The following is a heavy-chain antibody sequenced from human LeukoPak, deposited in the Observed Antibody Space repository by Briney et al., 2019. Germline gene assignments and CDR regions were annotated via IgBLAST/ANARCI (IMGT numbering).Heavy chain of an antibody. CDR1: GFSLSTSGVG. J-gene: IGHJ4*02. D-gene: IGHD6-19*01. Sequence: ESGPTLVKPTQTLTLTCTFSGFSLSTSGVGVGWIRQPPGKALEWLALIYWDDDKRYSPSLKSRLTITKDTSKNQVVLTMTNMDPVDTATYYCAHRLRSSSGWPTSFDYWGQGTLVTVSS. CDR3: AHRLRSSSGWPTSFDY. CDR2: IYWDDDK. V-gene: IGHV2-5*02.